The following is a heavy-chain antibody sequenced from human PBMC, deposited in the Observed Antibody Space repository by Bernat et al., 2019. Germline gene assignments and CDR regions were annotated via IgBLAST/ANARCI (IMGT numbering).Heavy chain of an antibody. Sequence: QVQPVQSGAEVKKPGASVKVSCKASGYTFTSYAMHWVRQAPGQRLEWMGWINAGNGNTKYSQKFQGRVTITRDTSASTAYMELSSLRSEDTAVYYCARDFHWYDSSGPDYWGQGTLVTVSS. CDR1: GYTFTSYA. CDR3: ARDFHWYDSSGPDY. V-gene: IGHV1-3*01. J-gene: IGHJ4*02. D-gene: IGHD3-22*01. CDR2: INAGNGNT.